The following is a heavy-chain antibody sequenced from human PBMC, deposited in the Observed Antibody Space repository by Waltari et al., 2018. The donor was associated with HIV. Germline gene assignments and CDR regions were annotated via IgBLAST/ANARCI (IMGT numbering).Heavy chain of an antibody. Sequence: EVQLVESGGGLVQPGRSLRLSCAASGFTFDDYAMHWVRQAPGKGLEWVSGISWNSGSIGYADSVKGRFTISRDNAKNSLYLQMNSLRAEDTALYYCAKDAGYSWYYFDYWGQGTLVTVSS. D-gene: IGHD1-1*01. J-gene: IGHJ4*02. CDR3: AKDAGYSWYYFDY. CDR1: GFTFDDYA. CDR2: ISWNSGSI. V-gene: IGHV3-9*01.